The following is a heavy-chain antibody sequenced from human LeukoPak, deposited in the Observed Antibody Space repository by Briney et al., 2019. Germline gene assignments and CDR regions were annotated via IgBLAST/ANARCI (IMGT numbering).Heavy chain of an antibody. Sequence: GGSLRLSCAASGFTFSSYGMHWVRQAPGKGLEWVAVISYDGSNKYYADSVKGRFTIPRDNSKNTLYLQMNSLRAEDTAVYYCAKDTSGWYMTFDYWGQGTLVTVSS. D-gene: IGHD6-19*01. CDR1: GFTFSSYG. CDR3: AKDTSGWYMTFDY. V-gene: IGHV3-30*18. J-gene: IGHJ4*02. CDR2: ISYDGSNK.